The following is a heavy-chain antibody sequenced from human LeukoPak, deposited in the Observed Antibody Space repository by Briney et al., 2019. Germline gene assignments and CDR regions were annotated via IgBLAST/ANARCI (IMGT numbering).Heavy chain of an antibody. Sequence: SETLSLTCTVSGGSVNSGTYYWSWIRQPPGKGLEWIGYIYYSGSTNYGPSLKSRVSMSVDTSKSQLSLKLSSMAAADTAVYYCARGRFKWNDLLYTYYYYGMDVWGKGTTVTVSS. D-gene: IGHD1-1*01. J-gene: IGHJ6*04. CDR2: IYYSGST. CDR1: GGSVNSGTYY. CDR3: ARGRFKWNDLLYTYYYYGMDV. V-gene: IGHV4-61*01.